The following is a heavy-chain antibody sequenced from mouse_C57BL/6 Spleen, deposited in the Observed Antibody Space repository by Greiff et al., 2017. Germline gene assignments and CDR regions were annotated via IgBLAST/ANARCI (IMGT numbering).Heavy chain of an antibody. CDR1: GYTFTSYW. CDR2: IDPSDSYT. Sequence: QVQLKQPGAELVMPGASVKLSCKASGYTFTSYWMHWVKQRPGQGLEWIGEIDPSDSYTNYNQKFKGKSTLTVDKSSSTAYMQLSSLTSEDSAVYYCARRSYDGYYLYAMDYWGQGTSVTVSS. CDR3: ARRSYDGYYLYAMDY. V-gene: IGHV1-69*01. D-gene: IGHD2-3*01. J-gene: IGHJ4*01.